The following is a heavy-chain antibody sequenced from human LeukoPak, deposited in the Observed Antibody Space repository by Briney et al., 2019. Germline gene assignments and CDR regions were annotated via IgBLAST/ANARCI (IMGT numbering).Heavy chain of an antibody. V-gene: IGHV4-4*09. J-gene: IGHJ5*02. CDR1: GGSISSDY. CDR2: IYTSGSN. CDR3: ARQKAGNCIDP. D-gene: IGHD6-19*01. Sequence: SETLSLTCTVPGGSISSDYWSWIRQPPGKGLEWIGYIYTSGSNHYNPSLKSRVTISGDTSKNQFSLKLSSVAAADTAVFYGARQKAGNCIDPWGQGTPVTVSS.